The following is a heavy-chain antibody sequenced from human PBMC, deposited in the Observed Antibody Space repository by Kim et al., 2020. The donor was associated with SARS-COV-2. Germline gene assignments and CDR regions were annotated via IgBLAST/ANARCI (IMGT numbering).Heavy chain of an antibody. J-gene: IGHJ4*02. Sequence: KRRDTISRDKSKNTLYLQMNSLRAEDTDVYYCAKALNDGGNSPRGGDVDYWGQGTLVTVSS. V-gene: IGHV3-23*01. CDR3: AKALNDGGNSPRGGDVDY. D-gene: IGHD2-21*02.